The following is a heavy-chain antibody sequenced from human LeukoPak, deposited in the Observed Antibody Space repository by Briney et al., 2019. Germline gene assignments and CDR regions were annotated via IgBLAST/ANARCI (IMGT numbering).Heavy chain of an antibody. D-gene: IGHD3-22*01. CDR1: GFTFSSYW. J-gene: IGHJ4*02. CDR2: IKQDGSEK. CDR3: ARDPQYDSSGYPYYFDY. Sequence: PGGSLRLSCAASGFTFSSYWMSWVRQAPGKGLEWAANIKQDGSEKYYVDSVKGRFTISRDNAKNSLYLQMNSLRAEDTAVYYCARDPQYDSSGYPYYFDYWGQGTLVTVSS. V-gene: IGHV3-7*01.